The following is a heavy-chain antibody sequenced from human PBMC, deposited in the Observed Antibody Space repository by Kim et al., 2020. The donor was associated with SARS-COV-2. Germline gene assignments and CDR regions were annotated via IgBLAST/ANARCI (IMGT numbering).Heavy chain of an antibody. Sequence: GGSLRLSCAASGFTFSNAWMSWVRQAPGKGLEWVGRIKSKTDGGTTDYAAPVKGRFTISRDDSKNTLYLQMNSLKTEDTAVYYCTTPSPTTVTTGGDYYYYGMDVWGQGTTVTVSS. CDR3: TTPSPTTVTTGGDYYYYGMDV. CDR1: GFTFSNAW. D-gene: IGHD4-17*01. J-gene: IGHJ6*02. V-gene: IGHV3-15*01. CDR2: IKSKTDGGTT.